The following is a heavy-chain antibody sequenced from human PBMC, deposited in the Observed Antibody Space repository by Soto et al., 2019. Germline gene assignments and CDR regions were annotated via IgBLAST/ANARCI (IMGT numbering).Heavy chain of an antibody. CDR2: ISGGGGSA. CDR1: AFTFSSYA. V-gene: IGHV3-23*01. J-gene: IGHJ4*02. CDR3: AKAAIYSSTWETGKGYFDY. Sequence: EVQLLESGGDLVQPGGSLRLSCAASAFTFSSYAMSWVRQAPGKGLEWVSTISGGGGSAYYAASVEGRFTISRDNSKNTLVLQMHTLRAEDTAVYYCAKAAIYSSTWETGKGYFDYWGQGTLVTVSS. D-gene: IGHD6-13*01.